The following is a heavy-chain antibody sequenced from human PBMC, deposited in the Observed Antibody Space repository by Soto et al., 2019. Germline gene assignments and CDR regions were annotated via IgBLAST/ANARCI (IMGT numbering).Heavy chain of an antibody. Sequence: QVQLQESGPGLVKPSQTLSLTCTVSGGSISSGDYYWSWIRQPPGKGLEWIGSIYYSGSTYYNPSLNSRVTISVHTSKNPFPLNLTSVPAADTAVYYCASRHSSPSFHNWGQGTLVTVSS. J-gene: IGHJ4*02. D-gene: IGHD6-13*01. V-gene: IGHV4-30-4*01. CDR2: IYYSGST. CDR3: ASRHSSPSFHN. CDR1: GGSISSGDYY.